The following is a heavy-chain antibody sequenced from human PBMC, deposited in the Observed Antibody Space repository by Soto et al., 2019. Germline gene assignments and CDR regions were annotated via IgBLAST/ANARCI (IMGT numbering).Heavy chain of an antibody. Sequence: SETLSLTCTVSGGSISSGDYYWSWIRQPPGKGLEWIGEINHSGSTNYNPSLKSRVTISVDTSKNQFSLKLSSVTAADTAVYYRARRRRWFGELPFDYWGQGTLVTVSS. CDR1: GGSISSGDYY. V-gene: IGHV4-39*07. CDR2: INHSGST. J-gene: IGHJ4*02. D-gene: IGHD3-10*01. CDR3: ARRRRWFGELPFDY.